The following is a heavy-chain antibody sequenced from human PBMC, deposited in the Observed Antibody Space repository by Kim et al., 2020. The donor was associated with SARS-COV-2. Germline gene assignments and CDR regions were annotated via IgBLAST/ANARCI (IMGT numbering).Heavy chain of an antibody. CDR2: INAGNGNT. J-gene: IGHJ4*02. V-gene: IGHV1-3*01. Sequence: ASVKVSCKASGYTFTSYAMHWVRQAPGQRLEWMGWINAGNGNTKYSQKFQGRVTITRDTSASTAYMELSSLRSEDTAVYYCARDFIAYNWNYEGGDLGDYWGQGTLVTVSS. D-gene: IGHD1-7*01. CDR3: ARDFIAYNWNYEGGDLGDY. CDR1: GYTFTSYA.